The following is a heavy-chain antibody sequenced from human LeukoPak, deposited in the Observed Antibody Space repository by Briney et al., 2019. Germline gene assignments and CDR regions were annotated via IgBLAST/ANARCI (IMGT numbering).Heavy chain of an antibody. CDR1: GGSISSSSYY. D-gene: IGHD5-12*01. V-gene: IGHV4-39*01. J-gene: IGHJ4*02. Sequence: SETLSLTCTVSGGSISSSSYYWGWIRQPPGKGLEWIGSAYYSGSTYHNPSLKSRVTISVDTSKNQFSLKLSSVTAADTAVYYCARHGSTDYFDYWGQGTLVTVSS. CDR2: AYYSGST. CDR3: ARHGSTDYFDY.